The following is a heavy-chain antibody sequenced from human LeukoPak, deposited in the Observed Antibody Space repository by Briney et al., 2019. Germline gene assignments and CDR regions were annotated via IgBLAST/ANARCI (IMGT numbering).Heavy chain of an antibody. CDR2: IYTSGST. CDR1: GGSISSGSYY. D-gene: IGHD2-2*01. Sequence: SQTLSLTRTVSGGSISSGSYYWSWIRQPAGKGLEWIGRIYTSGSTNYNPSLKSRVTISVDTSKNQFSLKLSSVTAADTAVYYCARDPVVVPAAKNYYYYYMDVWGKGTTVTVSS. CDR3: ARDPVVVPAAKNYYYYYMDV. V-gene: IGHV4-61*02. J-gene: IGHJ6*03.